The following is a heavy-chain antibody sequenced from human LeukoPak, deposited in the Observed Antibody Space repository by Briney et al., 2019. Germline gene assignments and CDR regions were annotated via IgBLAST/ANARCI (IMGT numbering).Heavy chain of an antibody. CDR3: ARDWFYLDY. V-gene: IGHV3-23*01. J-gene: IGHJ4*02. D-gene: IGHD3-10*01. CDR1: GFTFGSHA. CDR2: IFGSGGSP. Sequence: GGSLRLSCEASGFTFGSHAMYWVRQAPGKGLEWVAGIFGSGGSPHYADPVKGRFTISRDNSRNTVYLQINSLRAEDTAVYFCARDWFYLDYWGQGTLVTVSS.